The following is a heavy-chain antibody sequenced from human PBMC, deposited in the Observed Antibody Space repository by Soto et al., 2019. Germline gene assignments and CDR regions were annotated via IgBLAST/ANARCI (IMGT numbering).Heavy chain of an antibody. D-gene: IGHD6-19*01. CDR1: GGSISSYY. J-gene: IGHJ6*02. CDR3: ARVAGKGDHRFGGMDV. V-gene: IGHV4-59*01. CDR2: IYYSGST. Sequence: SETLSLTCTVSGGSISSYYWSWIRQPPGKGLEWIGYIYYSGSTNYNPSLKSRVTISVDTSKNQFSLKLSSVTAADTAVYYCARVAGKGDHRFGGMDVWGQGTTVTVSS.